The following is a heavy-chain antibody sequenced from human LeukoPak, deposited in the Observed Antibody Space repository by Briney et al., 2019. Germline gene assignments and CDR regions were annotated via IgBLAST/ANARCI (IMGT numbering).Heavy chain of an antibody. D-gene: IGHD1-26*01. CDR2: IYHSGST. CDR3: ARGPIVGATSEGPRTYNWFDP. Sequence: PSETLSLTCTVSGGSISSGGYYWSWIRQPPGKGLEWIGYIYHSGSTYYNPPLKSRVTISVDRSKNQFSLKLSSVTAADTAVYYCARGPIVGATSEGPRTYNWFDPWGQGTLVTVSS. CDR1: GGSISSGGYY. V-gene: IGHV4-30-2*01. J-gene: IGHJ5*02.